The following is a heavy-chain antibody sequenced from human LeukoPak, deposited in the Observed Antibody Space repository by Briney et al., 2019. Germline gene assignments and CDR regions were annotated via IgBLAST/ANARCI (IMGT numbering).Heavy chain of an antibody. D-gene: IGHD3-22*01. J-gene: IGHJ4*02. V-gene: IGHV1-69*02. CDR2: IIPILGIA. CDR1: GYTFTGYY. Sequence: SVKVSCKASGYTFTGYYMHWVRQAPGQGLEWMGRIIPILGIANYAQKFQGRVTITADKSTSTAYMELSSLRSEDTAVYYCARYEAGDDSSGYDYWGQGTLVTVSS. CDR3: ARYEAGDDSSGYDY.